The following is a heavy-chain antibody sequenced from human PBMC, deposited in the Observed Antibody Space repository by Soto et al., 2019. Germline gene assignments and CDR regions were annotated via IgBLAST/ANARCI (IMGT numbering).Heavy chain of an antibody. CDR2: ISAYNGNT. CDR3: ARDHRGGTDAFDI. V-gene: IGHV1-18*01. CDR1: GYTFTSFG. J-gene: IGHJ3*02. D-gene: IGHD2-15*01. Sequence: QVQLLQSGAEGKKPGASVKVSCKASGYTFTSFGISWVRQAPGQGLEWMGWISAYNGNTNYAENLQGRVTMTTDTSTSTAYMELRSLRSDDTSVYYCARDHRGGTDAFDIWGQGTMVTVSS.